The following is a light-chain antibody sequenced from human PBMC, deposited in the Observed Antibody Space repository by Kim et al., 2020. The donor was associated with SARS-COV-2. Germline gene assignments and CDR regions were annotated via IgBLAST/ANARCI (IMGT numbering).Light chain of an antibody. J-gene: IGKJ2*02. CDR2: RAS. Sequence: SASVGDRGAITGRASQIVTTSLVLFQQKPGKAPKVLIYRASTLKSGVPSRFSGSGAGTEFTLTIGSLQPDESATNYGQQYDNYHGNFGKGTKLE. CDR3: QQYDNYHGN. CDR1: QIVTTS. V-gene: IGKV1-5*03.